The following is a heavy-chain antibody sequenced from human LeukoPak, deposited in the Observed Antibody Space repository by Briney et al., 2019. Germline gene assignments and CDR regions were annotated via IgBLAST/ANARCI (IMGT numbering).Heavy chain of an antibody. Sequence: GGSLRLSCAASGFTFSSYFMTWVRQAPGKGLEWVSYISSSGSTIYYADSMKGRFTVSRDNAKNSLYLQMNSLRAEDTAVYYCARPGDSTGDSYYDSSGYYPLHNWGQGTLVTVSS. J-gene: IGHJ4*02. CDR2: ISSSGSTI. D-gene: IGHD3-22*01. V-gene: IGHV3-48*04. CDR1: GFTFSSYF. CDR3: ARPGDSTGDSYYDSSGYYPLHN.